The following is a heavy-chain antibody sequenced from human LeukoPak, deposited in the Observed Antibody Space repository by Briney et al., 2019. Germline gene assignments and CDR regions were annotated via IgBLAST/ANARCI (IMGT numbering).Heavy chain of an antibody. D-gene: IGHD3-10*01. CDR1: GFTFDDCS. V-gene: IGHV3-9*01. Sequence: GGSLRLSCAASGFTFDDCSMHWVRQAPGKGLEWVSGISWNSGSIGYADSVKGRFTISRDNAKNSLYLQMNSLRAEDTALYYCAKDNSYGSGSSSDYYFDYWGQGTLVTVSS. J-gene: IGHJ4*02. CDR2: ISWNSGSI. CDR3: AKDNSYGSGSSSDYYFDY.